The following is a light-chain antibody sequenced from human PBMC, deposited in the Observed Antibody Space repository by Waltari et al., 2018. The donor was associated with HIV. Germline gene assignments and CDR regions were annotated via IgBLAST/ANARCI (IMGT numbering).Light chain of an antibody. Sequence: EIVLTQSPGTLSLSLGERVTLSCMASQSVSSSDLVWYQQRPGQTPRLLIYGASNRATGIPDRFSGSGSGTDFTLTISRLEPEDFVVYYCQQYSNSLITFGQGTRLEIK. CDR3: QQYSNSLIT. V-gene: IGKV3-20*01. J-gene: IGKJ5*01. CDR1: QSVSSSD. CDR2: GAS.